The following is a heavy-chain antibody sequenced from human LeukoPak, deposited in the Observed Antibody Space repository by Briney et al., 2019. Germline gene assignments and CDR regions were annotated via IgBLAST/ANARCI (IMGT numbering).Heavy chain of an antibody. V-gene: IGHV4-30-4*08. CDR3: ARGPSYDILTGFDY. Sequence: SETLSLTCTVSGGSISSGGYYWSWIRQHPGKGLEWIGYIYYSGSTYYNPSLKSRVTISVDTSKNQFSLKLSSVTAADTAVYYCARGPSYDILTGFDYWGQGTLATVSS. D-gene: IGHD3-9*01. CDR1: GGSISSGGYY. J-gene: IGHJ4*02. CDR2: IYYSGST.